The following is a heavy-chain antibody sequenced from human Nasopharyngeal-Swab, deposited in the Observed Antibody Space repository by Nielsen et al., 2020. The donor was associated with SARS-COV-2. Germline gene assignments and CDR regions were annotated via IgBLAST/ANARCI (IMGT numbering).Heavy chain of an antibody. CDR2: IHYSGGP. CDR1: GGSISSHC. J-gene: IGHJ4*02. CDR3: ARGPYYPFEY. Sequence: SETLSLTWTVSGGSISSHCWSWIRQTPGRGLEWIAYIHYSGGPNYNPSLNSRVTVSIDTSKNQFSLKLGSVTAADTAVYYCARGPYYPFEYWGQGALVTVSS. D-gene: IGHD3-10*01. V-gene: IGHV4-59*11.